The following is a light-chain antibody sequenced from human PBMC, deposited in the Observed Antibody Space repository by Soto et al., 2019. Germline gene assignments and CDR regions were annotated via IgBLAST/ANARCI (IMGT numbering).Light chain of an antibody. V-gene: IGKV3-20*01. Sequence: EIVLTQSPGTLSLSPGERATLSCRASQSVSSSYLAWYQQKPGQAPGLLIYGASSRATGIPDRFSGSGSGTDFTLTISRLEPEDVSVYYCQQYCSSPYTFGQGTKLEIK. CDR1: QSVSSSY. CDR3: QQYCSSPYT. J-gene: IGKJ2*01. CDR2: GAS.